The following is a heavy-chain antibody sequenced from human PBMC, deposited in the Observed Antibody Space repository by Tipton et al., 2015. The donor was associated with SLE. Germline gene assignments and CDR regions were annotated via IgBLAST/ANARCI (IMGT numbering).Heavy chain of an antibody. Sequence: PSLTCTVSGGSISRYYWGWIRQPAGKGLEWIGRIYTGGDTKYNPSLESRVTLSVDASKDQFSLRLSSVTAADTAVYYCVAEYYNYEMDVWGQGTTVTVSS. V-gene: IGHV4-4*07. J-gene: IGHJ6*02. CDR1: GGSISRYY. CDR3: VAEYYNYEMDV. CDR2: IYTGGDT.